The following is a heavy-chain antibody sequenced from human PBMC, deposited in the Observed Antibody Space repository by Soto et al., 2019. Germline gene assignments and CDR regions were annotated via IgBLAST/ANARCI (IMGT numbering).Heavy chain of an antibody. V-gene: IGHV3-23*01. CDR1: GFTFSSYA. CDR2: ISGSGGST. J-gene: IGHJ4*02. CDR3: ARRGSGSYYDY. D-gene: IGHD1-26*01. Sequence: EVQLLESGGGLVQPGGSLILSCAASGFTFSSYAMRWVRQAPVKGLEWVSAISGSGGSTYYADSVKGRFTISRANSKNTLYLQMNSLRAEDTAVYYCARRGSGSYYDYWGQGTLVTVSS.